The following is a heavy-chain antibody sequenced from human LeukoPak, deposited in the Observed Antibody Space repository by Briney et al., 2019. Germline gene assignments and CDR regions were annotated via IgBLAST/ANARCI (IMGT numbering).Heavy chain of an antibody. CDR2: ISYDGSNK. D-gene: IGHD6-13*01. CDR1: GFTFSSSA. CDR3: AKDLAAAGTSDY. Sequence: GRSLRLSCAASGFTFSSSAMHWVRQAPGKGLEWVAVISYDGSNKYYADSVKGRFTISRDNSKNTLYLQMNSLRAEDTAVYYCAKDLAAAGTSDYWGQGTLVTDSS. V-gene: IGHV3-30-3*02. J-gene: IGHJ4*02.